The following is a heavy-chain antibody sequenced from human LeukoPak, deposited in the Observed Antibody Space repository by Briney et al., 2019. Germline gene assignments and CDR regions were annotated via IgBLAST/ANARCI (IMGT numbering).Heavy chain of an antibody. D-gene: IGHD4-17*01. CDR1: GVSITSGDSY. Sequence: PSQTLSLTCTISGVSITSGDSYWSWIRQPPGKGLEWVGFSYYSGGTYYNPSLKSRVTISLDTSKNRFSLRLTSVTAADTAVYYCAGCGDFDYWGQGTLVTVSS. CDR3: AGCGDFDY. CDR2: SYYSGGT. V-gene: IGHV4-30-4*01. J-gene: IGHJ4*02.